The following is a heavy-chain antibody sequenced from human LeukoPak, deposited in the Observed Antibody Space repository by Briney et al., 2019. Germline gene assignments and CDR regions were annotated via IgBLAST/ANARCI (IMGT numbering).Heavy chain of an antibody. J-gene: IGHJ4*02. V-gene: IGHV1-3*01. D-gene: IGHD3-10*01. CDR3: ARGRMVRGAPPDY. CDR1: GYTFTSYA. Sequence: ASVKASCKASGYTFTSYAMHWVRQAPGQRLEWMGWINAGNGNTKYSQKFQGRVTITRDTSASTAYMELNSLRSEDTAVYYCARGRMVRGAPPDYWGQGTLVTVSS. CDR2: INAGNGNT.